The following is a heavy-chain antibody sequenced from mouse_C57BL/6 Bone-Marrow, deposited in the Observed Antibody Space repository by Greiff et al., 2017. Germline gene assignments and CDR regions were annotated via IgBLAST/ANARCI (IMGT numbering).Heavy chain of an antibody. CDR1: GYTFTDSY. CDR2: INPYNGGP. D-gene: IGHD2-4*01. V-gene: IGHV1-19*01. Sequence: EVQLQQSGPVLVKPGASVKMSCKASGYTFTDSYMNWVKQSHGKSLEWIGVINPYNGGPSYNQKFKGKDTLTVDKSSSTAYMELNRLTSEDSAVYDCARAEDYGYAMDYWGQGTSVTVSS. J-gene: IGHJ4*01. CDR3: ARAEDYGYAMDY.